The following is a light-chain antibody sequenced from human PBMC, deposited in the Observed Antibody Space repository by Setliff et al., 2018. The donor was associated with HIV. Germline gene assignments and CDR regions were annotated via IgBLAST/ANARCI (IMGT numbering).Light chain of an antibody. V-gene: IGLV2-23*02. CDR1: SSDVGTYNL. CDR2: EVS. Sequence: QSALTQPASVSGSPGQSITISCTGTSSDVGTYNLVSWYQQHPGKAPKLMIYEVSKRPSGVSNRFSGSKSGNTASLTISGLQAEDEADYYCCSYAGSYVFGTGTKGTVL. CDR3: CSYAGSYV. J-gene: IGLJ1*01.